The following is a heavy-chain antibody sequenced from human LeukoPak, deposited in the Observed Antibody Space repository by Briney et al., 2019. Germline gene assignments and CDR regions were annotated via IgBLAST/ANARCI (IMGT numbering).Heavy chain of an antibody. CDR1: GFTFSRYW. D-gene: IGHD3-22*01. V-gene: IGHV3-74*01. CDR3: ARDYDSSGYYSFQH. CDR2: INGDGSST. J-gene: IGHJ1*01. Sequence: GGSLRLSCAASGFTFSRYWMHWVRQAPGRGLVWVSRINGDGSSTRYADSVKGRFTNSRDTSKNTLYLQMNRLRAEDTAVYYCARDYDSSGYYSFQHGGQGTLVTVSS.